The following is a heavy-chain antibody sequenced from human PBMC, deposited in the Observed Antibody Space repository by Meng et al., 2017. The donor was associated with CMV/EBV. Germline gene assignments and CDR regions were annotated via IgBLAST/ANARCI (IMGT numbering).Heavy chain of an antibody. Sequence: SDILSSTCAVYGGPFSGYYWSWTRQPPGKGLGWIGEIDHSGSTNYNPSLKSRVTISVDTSKNQFSLKLGSVTAADTAVYYCARASYGRSPFYYWGQGTLVTVSS. J-gene: IGHJ4*02. D-gene: IGHD5-18*01. V-gene: IGHV4-34*01. CDR3: ARASYGRSPFYY. CDR1: GGPFSGYY. CDR2: IDHSGST.